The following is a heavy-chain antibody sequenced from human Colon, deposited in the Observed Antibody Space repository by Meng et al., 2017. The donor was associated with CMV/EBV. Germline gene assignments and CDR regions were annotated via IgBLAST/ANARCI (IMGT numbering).Heavy chain of an antibody. Sequence: GGSLRLSCAASGFTFSTYGIHWVRQAPGKGLEWVVNIKQDGSETHYVDSVKGRFTVSRDNAKNLVYLQMNNLKAEDTAVYYCTRLGGSKPFDYWGQGTMVTVSS. J-gene: IGHJ4*02. CDR3: TRLGGSKPFDY. CDR2: IKQDGSET. V-gene: IGHV3-7*01. CDR1: GFTFSTYG. D-gene: IGHD3-16*01.